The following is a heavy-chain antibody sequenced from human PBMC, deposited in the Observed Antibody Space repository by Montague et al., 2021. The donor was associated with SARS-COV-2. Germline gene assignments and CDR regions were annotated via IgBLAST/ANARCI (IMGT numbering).Heavy chain of an antibody. V-gene: IGHV4-39*01. CDR1: GGSISSSSYY. J-gene: IGHJ3*02. D-gene: IGHD3-9*01. CDR3: ATYYDILTGYYIDAFDI. Sequence: SETLSLTCTVSGGSISSSSYYWGWIRQPPGKGLEWIGSIYYSGSTYYNPSPKSRVTISVDTSNNQFSLKLSSVTAADTAVYYCATYYDILTGYYIDAFDIWGQGTMVTVSS. CDR2: IYYSGST.